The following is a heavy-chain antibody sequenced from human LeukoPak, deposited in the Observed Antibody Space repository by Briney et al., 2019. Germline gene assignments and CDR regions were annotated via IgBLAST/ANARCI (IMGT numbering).Heavy chain of an antibody. CDR2: IYDSGST. D-gene: IGHD3-22*01. CDR3: ACLTTADAFDI. CDR1: GGSISSYY. Sequence: SETPSLTCTVSGGSISSYYWSWIRQPPGKGLEWIGYIYDSGSTNYSPSLKSRVTISVDTSKNQFSLKLSSVTAADTAVYYCACLTTADAFDIWGQGTMVTVSS. J-gene: IGHJ3*02. V-gene: IGHV4-59*01.